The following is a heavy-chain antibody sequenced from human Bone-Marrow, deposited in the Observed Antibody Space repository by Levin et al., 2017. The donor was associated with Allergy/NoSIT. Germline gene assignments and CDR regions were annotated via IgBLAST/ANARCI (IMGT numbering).Heavy chain of an antibody. CDR1: GFTFKDYP. Sequence: SLKISCEASGFTFKDYPMHWVRQAPGKGLEWVSGISGNGDNVAYADSVKGRFTISRDNAKNYLYLQMGSLRTEDTAFYYCAKDIIWGSGFDHWGQGALVTVSS. CDR3: AKDIIWGSGFDH. CDR2: ISGNGDNV. V-gene: IGHV3-9*01. J-gene: IGHJ4*02. D-gene: IGHD6-19*01.